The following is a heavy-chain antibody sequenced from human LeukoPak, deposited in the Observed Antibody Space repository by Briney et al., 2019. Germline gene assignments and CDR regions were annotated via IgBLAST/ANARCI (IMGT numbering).Heavy chain of an antibody. CDR1: GFIFSSRG. CDR3: ARVGLEPHNNWFDP. J-gene: IGHJ5*02. Sequence: GGSLRLSCAASGFIFSSRGMNWLRQAPGKGLEWVAFTSGDSGIIHYADSVKGRFTISRDNAQNSLYLQMNILKDEDTAVYYCARVGLEPHNNWFDPWGQGTLVTVSS. D-gene: IGHD6-19*01. V-gene: IGHV3-48*02. CDR2: TSGDSGII.